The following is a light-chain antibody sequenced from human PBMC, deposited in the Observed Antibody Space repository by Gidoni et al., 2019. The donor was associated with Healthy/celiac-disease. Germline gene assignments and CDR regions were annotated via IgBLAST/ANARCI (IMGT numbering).Light chain of an antibody. CDR2: DDS. V-gene: IGLV3-21*02. J-gene: IGLJ2*01. CDR1: NIGSQS. CDR3: QVWDSRSDHVV. Sequence: SYVLTQPPSVSVAPGQTARITCGGNNIGSQSVPWYQQKPGQAPVLVVYDDSDRPSGIPERFSGSNSGNTATLTISRVEAGDEADYYCQVWDSRSDHVVFGGGTKLTVL.